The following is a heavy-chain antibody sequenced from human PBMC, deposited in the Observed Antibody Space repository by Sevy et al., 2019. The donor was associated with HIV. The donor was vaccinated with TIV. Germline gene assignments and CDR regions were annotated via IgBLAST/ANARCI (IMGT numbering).Heavy chain of an antibody. J-gene: IGHJ4*02. Sequence: GGSLRLSCVASGFTFSDHYMEWVRQAPGKGLEWVGRTRNKADGYTTEYADSVKGRFTITSDESKNSLYVQMNILKAEDTAVYYCATHAGIAAADRVFDYWGQGTLVTVSS. D-gene: IGHD6-25*01. CDR2: TRNKADGYTT. V-gene: IGHV3-72*01. CDR1: GFTFSDHY. CDR3: ATHAGIAAADRVFDY.